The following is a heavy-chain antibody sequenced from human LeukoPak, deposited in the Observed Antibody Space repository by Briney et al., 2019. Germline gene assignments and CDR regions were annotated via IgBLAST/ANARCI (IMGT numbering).Heavy chain of an antibody. Sequence: GASVKVSCKASGYTFINYGITWVRQAPGQGLEWMGWISAYNSAYNGNTNYAQKLQGRVTMTTDTSTSTAYMELRSLRSDDTAVYYCARGVEQWLVRLYYFDYWGQGTLVTVSS. V-gene: IGHV1-18*01. CDR3: ARGVEQWLVRLYYFDY. CDR2: ISAYNSAYNGNT. J-gene: IGHJ4*02. CDR1: GYTFINYG. D-gene: IGHD6-19*01.